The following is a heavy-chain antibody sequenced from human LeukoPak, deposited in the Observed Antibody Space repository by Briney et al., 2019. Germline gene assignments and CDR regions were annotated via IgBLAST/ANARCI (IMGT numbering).Heavy chain of an antibody. CDR2: IYYSGGT. CDR1: GGSISSHY. J-gene: IGHJ4*02. Sequence: SETLSLTCTVSGGSISSHYWSWIRQPPGKGLEWIGYIYYSGGTNYNPSLKSRVTISVDTSKNQFSLKLSSVTAADTAVYYCARVFYDSSGSPFDYWGQGTLVTVSS. V-gene: IGHV4-59*11. D-gene: IGHD3-22*01. CDR3: ARVFYDSSGSPFDY.